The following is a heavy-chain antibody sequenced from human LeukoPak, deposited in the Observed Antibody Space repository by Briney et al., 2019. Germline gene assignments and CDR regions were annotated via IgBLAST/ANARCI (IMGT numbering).Heavy chain of an antibody. J-gene: IGHJ4*02. CDR3: TRDRSRAEDD. CDR2: INQGGSDK. D-gene: IGHD1-14*01. V-gene: IGHV3-7*01. Sequence: GGSLRLSCAASGITFSGHWMCWVRQAPGKGLEWVANINQGGSDKYYVDSVKGRFTISRDNANNLLYLQMNSLRGEDTAVYYCTRDRSRAEDDWGQGTLVTVSS. CDR1: GITFSGHW.